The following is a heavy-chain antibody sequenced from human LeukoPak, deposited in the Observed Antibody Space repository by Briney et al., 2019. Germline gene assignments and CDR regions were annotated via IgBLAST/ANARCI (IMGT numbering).Heavy chain of an antibody. CDR3: ARGVGYGDYAYFDY. D-gene: IGHD4-17*01. Sequence: GGSLRLSCAAAGFTFDDYGMSWVRQAPGKGLEWVSGINWNGGSTGYADSVKGRFTISRDNAKNSLYLQMNSLRAEDTALYHCARGVGYGDYAYFDYWGQGTLVTVSS. CDR2: INWNGGST. V-gene: IGHV3-20*01. J-gene: IGHJ4*02. CDR1: GFTFDDYG.